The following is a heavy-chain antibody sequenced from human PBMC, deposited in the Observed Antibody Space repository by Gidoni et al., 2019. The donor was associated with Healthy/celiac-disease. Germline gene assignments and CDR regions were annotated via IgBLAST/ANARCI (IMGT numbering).Heavy chain of an antibody. J-gene: IGHJ4*02. Sequence: QAQLVQSGAEVKKPEASVKVSCKASGYTFTSYGISWVRQAPGQGLEWMGWISAYNGTTNYAQKLQGSVTMTTDTSSSTAYMELRSLRSDYTAVYYCAAGNYYGSGSPFQPDYWGQGTLVTVSS. CDR2: ISAYNGTT. CDR3: AAGNYYGSGSPFQPDY. CDR1: GYTFTSYG. D-gene: IGHD3-10*01. V-gene: IGHV1-18*01.